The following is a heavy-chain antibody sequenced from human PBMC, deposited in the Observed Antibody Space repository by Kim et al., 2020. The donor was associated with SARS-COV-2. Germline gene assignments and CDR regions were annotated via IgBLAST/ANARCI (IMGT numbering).Heavy chain of an antibody. CDR2: VYYSGTT. D-gene: IGHD4-17*01. CDR3: ARPLDYGDSFDW. V-gene: IGHV4-39*02. CDR1: GGSFSISSYY. Sequence: SETLSLTCTVSGGSFSISSYYWGWIRQPPGKGLEWIGTVYYSGTTYYNPSLKSRVTISVDTSKKHFSLKLRSVTAADTAVYFCARPLDYGDSFDWWGQGT. J-gene: IGHJ5*01.